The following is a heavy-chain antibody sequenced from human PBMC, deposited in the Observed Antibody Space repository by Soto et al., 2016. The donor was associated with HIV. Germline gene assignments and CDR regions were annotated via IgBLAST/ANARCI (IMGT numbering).Heavy chain of an antibody. J-gene: IGHJ4*02. CDR2: IKSNTDGGTT. CDR3: STSMIIVGGTDY. Sequence: EVQLVESGGGLVKPGGSLRLSCTVSGFTFINAWMTWVRQAPGKGLEWVGRIKSNTDGGTTDYAAPVKGRFTISRDDSEKMLYLQMNSLNTEDTAMYYRSTSMIIVGGTDYWGQGTLVTVSS. D-gene: IGHD3-22*01. V-gene: IGHV3-15*01. CDR1: GFTFINAW.